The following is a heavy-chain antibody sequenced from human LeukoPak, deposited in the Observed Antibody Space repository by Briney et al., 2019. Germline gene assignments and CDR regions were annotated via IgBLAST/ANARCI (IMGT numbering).Heavy chain of an antibody. J-gene: IGHJ5*02. CDR2: ISGSSSYI. CDR3: ARGQSYGWFDP. CDR1: GFTFSTYS. V-gene: IGHV3-21*01. Sequence: GGSLRLSCAASGFTFSTYSMNWVRQSPGKGLEWVSSISGSSSYIYYADSVKGRFTISRDSAQNSLYLQMNSLRAEDTAVYYCARGQSYGWFDPWGQGTLVTVSS. D-gene: IGHD5-18*01.